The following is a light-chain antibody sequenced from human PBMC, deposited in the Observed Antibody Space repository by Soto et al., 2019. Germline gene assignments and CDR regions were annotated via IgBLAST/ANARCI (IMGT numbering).Light chain of an antibody. CDR3: QQAYSFPIT. CDR2: GAS. CDR1: QDIAGY. J-gene: IGKJ5*01. Sequence: TRETQSPSSMSAAVGDRVTIHYRASQDIAGYLAWYQHQPGRTPELLIHGASRLQSGVPARFSGSGSGTDFTLSINSLQPEDFATYYCQQAYSFPITFGQGTRLEI. V-gene: IGKV1D-12*01.